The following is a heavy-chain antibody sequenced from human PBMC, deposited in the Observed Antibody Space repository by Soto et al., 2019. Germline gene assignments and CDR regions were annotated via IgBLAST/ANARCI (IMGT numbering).Heavy chain of an antibody. D-gene: IGHD3-10*01. CDR3: AADSGRGGRAFDH. CDR1: DASITSFF. Sequence: QVQIQESGPGLVTPSDTLSLTCTVSDASITSFFWNWVRQPAGGPLEWIGRLYLGGAPTYNPSLRSRLFISADTSKNQVSLKLTSVTSADTAVYYCAADSGRGGRAFDHWGHGALATVSS. J-gene: IGHJ4*01. CDR2: LYLGGAP. V-gene: IGHV4-4*07.